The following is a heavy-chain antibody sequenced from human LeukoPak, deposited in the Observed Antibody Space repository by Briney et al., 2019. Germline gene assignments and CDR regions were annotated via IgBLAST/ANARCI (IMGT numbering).Heavy chain of an antibody. CDR1: GYTFTSYY. CDR2: INPSGGSA. J-gene: IGHJ5*02. Sequence: GASVKVSCKASGYTFTSYYMHWVRQAPGQGLEWMGIINPSGGSASYAQKFQGRVTMTRDMSTSTVYMELSSLGSEDTAVYYCARLYCSGGSCYSKGWFDPWGQGTLVTVSS. V-gene: IGHV1-46*01. D-gene: IGHD2-15*01. CDR3: ARLYCSGGSCYSKGWFDP.